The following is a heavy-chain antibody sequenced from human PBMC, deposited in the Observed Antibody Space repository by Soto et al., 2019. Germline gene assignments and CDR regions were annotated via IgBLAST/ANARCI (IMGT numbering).Heavy chain of an antibody. CDR3: GRVVYCSSTSCSPFDY. Sequence: SETLSLTCTVSGGSISSYYWSWIRQPPGKGLEWIGYIYYSGSTNYNPSLKSRVTISVDTSKNQFSLKLSSVTAADTAVYYCGRVVYCSSTSCSPFDYWGQGTLVTVSS. V-gene: IGHV4-59*01. D-gene: IGHD2-2*01. CDR2: IYYSGST. J-gene: IGHJ4*02. CDR1: GGSISSYY.